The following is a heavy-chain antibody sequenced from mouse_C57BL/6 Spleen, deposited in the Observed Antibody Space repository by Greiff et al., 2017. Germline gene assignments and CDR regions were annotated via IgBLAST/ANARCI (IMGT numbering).Heavy chain of an antibody. J-gene: IGHJ4*01. CDR2: INPRYGTT. V-gene: IGHV1-39*01. CDR1: GYSFTNYN. D-gene: IGHD2-5*01. CDR3: GRCGSYSNYEGDAMDY. Sequence: VQLKESGPVLVKPGASVKISCKTSGYSFTNYNMNWVKQRHGQGLEWIGVINPRYGTTSYNQKFKGKAKLTVVPSSSTAYMQLNSLTSEDSAVYYCGRCGSYSNYEGDAMDYWGQGTSVTVSS.